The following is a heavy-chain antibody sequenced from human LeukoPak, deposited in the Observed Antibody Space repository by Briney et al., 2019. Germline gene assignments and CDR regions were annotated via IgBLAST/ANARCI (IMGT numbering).Heavy chain of an antibody. CDR2: IKQDGSEK. CDR3: ARSAITIFTTKGTALDI. D-gene: IGHD3-3*01. V-gene: IGHV3-7*01. Sequence: GGSLRLSCAASGFTFSSYWMSWVRQAPGKGLEWVANIKQDGSEKYYVDSVKGRFTISRDNAKNSLYLQMNSLRAEDTAVYYCARSAITIFTTKGTALDIWGQGTMVTVSS. J-gene: IGHJ3*02. CDR1: GFTFSSYW.